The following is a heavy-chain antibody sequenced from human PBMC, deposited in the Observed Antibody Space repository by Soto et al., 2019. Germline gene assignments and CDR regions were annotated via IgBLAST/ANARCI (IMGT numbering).Heavy chain of an antibody. CDR1: GFAFQTYT. Sequence: QLVESGGGLVKPGGSLRLSCAASGFAFQTYTIEWLRQPPGKGLQWVSAITISGNYIYYADSVKGRFTISRDNGRNSVYLQMNSLRAVNTAVYYCAKFGVLRTNCRWFDLWGQGTLVTVSS. V-gene: IGHV3-21*01. CDR2: ITISGNYI. CDR3: AKFGVLRTNCRWFDL. D-gene: IGHD2-8*01. J-gene: IGHJ5*02.